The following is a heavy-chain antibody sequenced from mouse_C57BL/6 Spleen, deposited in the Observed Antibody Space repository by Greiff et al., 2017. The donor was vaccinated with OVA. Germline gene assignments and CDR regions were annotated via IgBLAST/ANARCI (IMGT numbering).Heavy chain of an antibody. CDR3: ARSSKRYYAMDY. CDR2: IYPGSGST. CDR1: GYTFTSYW. V-gene: IGHV1-55*01. J-gene: IGHJ4*01. D-gene: IGHD2-5*01. Sequence: VQLKQPGAELVKPGASVKMSCKASGYTFTSYWITWVKQRPGQGLEWIGDIYPGSGSTNYNEKFKSKATLTVDTSSSTAYMQLSSLTSEDSAVYYCARSSKRYYAMDYWGQGTSVTVSS.